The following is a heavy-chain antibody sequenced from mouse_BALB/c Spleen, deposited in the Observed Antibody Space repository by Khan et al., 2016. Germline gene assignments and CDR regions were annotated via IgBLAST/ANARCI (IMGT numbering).Heavy chain of an antibody. CDR2: ISSGGSYT. V-gene: IGHV5-6*01. D-gene: IGHD2-10*01. CDR3: AIQLGPTSSTCAVYY. J-gene: IGHJ4*01. Sequence: EVELVESGGDLVKPGGSLNLSCAASGFTFSNYAMSWVRQTPDKRLAWVATISSGGSYTYYPDSVKGRFTISRDNAKNTLYLQMSSLKSEDTAIYYCAIQLGPTSSTCAVYYWGQVTSVTVSS. CDR1: GFTFSNYA.